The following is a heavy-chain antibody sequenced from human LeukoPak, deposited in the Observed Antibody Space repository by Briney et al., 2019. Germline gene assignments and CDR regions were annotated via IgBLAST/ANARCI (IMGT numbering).Heavy chain of an antibody. CDR2: ISSSSSYI. J-gene: IGHJ6*03. CDR1: GFTFSSYS. Sequence: KPGGSLRLSCEASGFTFSSYSMNWVCQAPGKGLEWVSSISSSSSYIYYADSVKGRFTISRDNAKNSLYLQMNSLRAEDTAVYYCARDLTRITIFGVVSGYMDVWGKGTTVTVSS. D-gene: IGHD3-3*01. CDR3: ARDLTRITIFGVVSGYMDV. V-gene: IGHV3-21*01.